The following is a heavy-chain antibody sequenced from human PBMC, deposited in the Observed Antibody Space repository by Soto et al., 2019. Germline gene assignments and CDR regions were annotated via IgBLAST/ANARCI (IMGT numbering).Heavy chain of an antibody. CDR2: IYPGDSDT. Sequence: GQSLKISCKGRGYSFTSYWIGRERQMPGKGLEWMGIIYPGDSDTRYSPSFQGQVTVSADKSISTAYLQWSSLKASDTAMYYCARQLHCSGGSCDAFNIWGQGTMVT. D-gene: IGHD2-15*01. V-gene: IGHV5-51*01. CDR3: ARQLHCSGGSCDAFNI. CDR1: GYSFTSYW. J-gene: IGHJ3*02.